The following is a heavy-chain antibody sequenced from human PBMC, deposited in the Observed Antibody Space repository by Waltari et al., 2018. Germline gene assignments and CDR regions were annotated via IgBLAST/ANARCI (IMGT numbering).Heavy chain of an antibody. D-gene: IGHD2-21*02. CDR1: GGSISSGGYY. CDR2: IDYRGST. CDR3: ARAAVVVTARPAIGDAFDI. Sequence: QVQLQESGPGLVKPSQTLSLTCTVSGGSISSGGYYWSWIRQHPGKGLEWIGYIDYRGSTYYNPSLKSLVTRSVDTSKNQFSLKLSSVTAADTAVYYCARAAVVVTARPAIGDAFDIWGQGTMVTVSS. J-gene: IGHJ3*02. V-gene: IGHV4-31*01.